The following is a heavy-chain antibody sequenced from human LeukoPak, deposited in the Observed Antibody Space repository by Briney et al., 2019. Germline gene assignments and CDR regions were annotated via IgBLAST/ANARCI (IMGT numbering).Heavy chain of an antibody. J-gene: IGHJ6*03. CDR3: ARDLMVRGPMDV. CDR1: GYTFTGYY. D-gene: IGHD3-10*01. Sequence: ASVKVSCKASGYTFTGYYIHWVRQAPGQGLEWMGWIDPDSGGTNYAQKFQGRVTMTRDTSIITAYMELSRLRSDDTAVYYCARDLMVRGPMDVWGKGTTVTVSS. V-gene: IGHV1-2*02. CDR2: IDPDSGGT.